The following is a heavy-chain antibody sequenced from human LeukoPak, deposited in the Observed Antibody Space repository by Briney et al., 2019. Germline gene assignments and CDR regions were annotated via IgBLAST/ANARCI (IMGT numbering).Heavy chain of an antibody. CDR1: GYTFTGYY. V-gene: IGHV1-2*02. Sequence: GASVKVSCKASGYTFTGYYIHWVRQAPGQGLEWMGWINPNSGATSYAQKFQGRVTMTRDTSISTAYMELSRLRSDDTAVYYCATVNGGGADWFDPWGQGTLVTVSS. CDR2: INPNSGAT. D-gene: IGHD2-21*01. J-gene: IGHJ5*02. CDR3: ATVNGGGADWFDP.